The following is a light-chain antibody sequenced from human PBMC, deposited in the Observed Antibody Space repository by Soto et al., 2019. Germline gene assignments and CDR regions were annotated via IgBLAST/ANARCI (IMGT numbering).Light chain of an antibody. Sequence: IGLTQASGNLSLSPRGRATLSCRGSQGVRRGYLAWYQQQPGQAPRLLNFGASSRATGIPDRFSGSGSGTDFSLTISRLEPEDFAVYYCQQYGSSPLTFGGGTKVEIK. CDR1: QGVRRGY. V-gene: IGKV3-20*01. J-gene: IGKJ4*01. CDR2: GAS. CDR3: QQYGSSPLT.